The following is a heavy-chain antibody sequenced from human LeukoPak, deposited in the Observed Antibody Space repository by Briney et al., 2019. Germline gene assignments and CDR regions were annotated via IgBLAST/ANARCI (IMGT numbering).Heavy chain of an antibody. CDR3: AGVRGVINDY. Sequence: GGSLRLSCAASGFTFSSYSMNWVRQAPGKGLEWGSSISSSRSYIYYADSVKGRFTISRDNAKNSLYLQMNSLRAEDTAVYCCAGVRGVINDYWGQGTLVTVSS. CDR1: GFTFSSYS. V-gene: IGHV3-21*01. J-gene: IGHJ4*02. D-gene: IGHD3-10*01. CDR2: ISSSRSYI.